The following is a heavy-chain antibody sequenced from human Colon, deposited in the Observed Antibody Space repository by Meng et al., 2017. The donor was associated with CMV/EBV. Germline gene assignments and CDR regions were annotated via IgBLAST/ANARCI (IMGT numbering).Heavy chain of an antibody. CDR2: FSDSNYD. V-gene: IGHV4-61*01. J-gene: IGHJ3*01. CDR1: GGSVDSGNYY. D-gene: IGHD2-21*02. CDR3: ARAKAVCSGDCYSGSAFDV. Sequence: GSLRLSCTVSGGSVDSGNYYWSWIRQSPGKGLEWLGHFSDSNYDNYSPSLKSRVTTSLATSKNQFSLKLHSVTAADTAVYYCARAKAVCSGDCYSGSAFDVWGQGTMVTVSS.